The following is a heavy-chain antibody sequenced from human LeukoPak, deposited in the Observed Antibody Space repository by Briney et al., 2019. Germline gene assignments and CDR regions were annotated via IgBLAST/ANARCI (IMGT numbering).Heavy chain of an antibody. CDR3: ARSKDGPNYMDV. V-gene: IGHV3-21*01. J-gene: IGHJ6*03. CDR1: GFTFSSYS. Sequence: NPGGSLRLSCAASGFTFSSYSMNWVRQAPGKGPEWVSSISSSSSYIYYADSVKGRFTISRDNAKNSLYLQMNSLRAEDTAVYYCARSKDGPNYMDVWGKGTTVTVSS. CDR2: ISSSSSYI. D-gene: IGHD2-15*01.